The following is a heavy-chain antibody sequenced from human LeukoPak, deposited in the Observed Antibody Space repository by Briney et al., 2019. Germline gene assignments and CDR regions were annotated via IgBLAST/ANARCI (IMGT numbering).Heavy chain of an antibody. D-gene: IGHD3-10*01. V-gene: IGHV4-61*01. CDR1: GGSVSSGSYY. J-gene: IGHJ5*02. CDR3: ARGQRVTMVRGVPTRFDP. Sequence: SETLSLTCTVSGGSVSSGSYYWGWIRQPPGKGLEWIGYIYYSGSTNYTPSLKSRVTISVDTSKNQFSLNLSSVTAADTAVYYCARGQRVTMVRGVPTRFDPWGQGTLVTASS. CDR2: IYYSGST.